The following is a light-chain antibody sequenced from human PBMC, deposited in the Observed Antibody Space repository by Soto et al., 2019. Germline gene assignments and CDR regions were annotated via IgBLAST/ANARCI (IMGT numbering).Light chain of an antibody. CDR2: DAS. J-gene: IGKJ1*01. CDR1: QSISSW. Sequence: DIQMTQSPSTLSASVGDRVTITCRASQSISSWLAWYQQKPGKAPKLLIYDASSLESGVPSRFSGSGSGTEFTLTISSLQPDDFATYYCQQYNTGAFGQGTKVDI. CDR3: QQYNTGA. V-gene: IGKV1-5*01.